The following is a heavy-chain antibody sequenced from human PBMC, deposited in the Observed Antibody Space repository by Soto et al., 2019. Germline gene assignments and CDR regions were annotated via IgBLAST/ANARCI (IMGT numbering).Heavy chain of an antibody. CDR2: ISAYNGNT. Sequence: QVQLVQSGAEVKKPGASVKVSXXXXGXXXXNYGISXVRQAXGQGLEWMGWISAYNGNTKYAQKLQGRVTMTTDTSTSTAYMELRSLRSDDTAVYYCARDSPPVDYWGQGTLVTVSS. CDR1: GXXXXNYG. CDR3: ARDSPPVDY. J-gene: IGHJ4*02. V-gene: IGHV1-18*01.